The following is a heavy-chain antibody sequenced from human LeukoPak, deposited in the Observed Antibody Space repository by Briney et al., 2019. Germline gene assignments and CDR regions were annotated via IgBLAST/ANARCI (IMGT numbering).Heavy chain of an antibody. J-gene: IGHJ4*02. D-gene: IGHD2-15*01. CDR1: GFTFSSYW. V-gene: IGHV3-74*01. CDR3: ARVGSGGKCN. CDR2: INSDGTTT. Sequence: GGSLRLSCAASGFTFSSYWMDWVRQPPGKGPVWVSRINSDGTTTSYADSVKGRFTVSRDNAKNTLYLQMNSLRAEDTAVYYCARVGSGGKCNWGQGTLVTVSS.